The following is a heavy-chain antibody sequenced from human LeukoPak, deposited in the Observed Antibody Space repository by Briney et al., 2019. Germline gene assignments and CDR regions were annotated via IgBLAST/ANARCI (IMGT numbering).Heavy chain of an antibody. CDR2: ISGSGGST. V-gene: IGHV3-23*01. J-gene: IGHJ4*02. D-gene: IGHD2-2*02. Sequence: GGSLRLSCAASGFIFSSYAMSWVRQAPGKGLEWVSSISGSGGSTYYADSVKGRFTISRDNSKNTLYLQMNSLRAEDTAVYYCAKAVGYCSSTSCYTRPDYWGQGTLVTVSS. CDR1: GFIFSSYA. CDR3: AKAVGYCSSTSCYTRPDY.